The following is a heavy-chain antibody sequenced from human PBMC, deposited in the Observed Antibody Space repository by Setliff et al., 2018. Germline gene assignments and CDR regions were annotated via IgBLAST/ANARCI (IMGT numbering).Heavy chain of an antibody. Sequence: SETLSLTCAVYGGSFSGHYWSWIRQPPGKGLEWIGEINHSGSTNYNPSLKSRVTISVDTSKNQFSLKLSSVTAADTAVYYCASTNFLPRGFGYYYGSVKMDVWGKGTTVTVSS. D-gene: IGHD3-10*01. CDR3: ASTNFLPRGFGYYYGSVKMDV. CDR1: GGSFSGHY. J-gene: IGHJ6*04. CDR2: INHSGST. V-gene: IGHV4-34*01.